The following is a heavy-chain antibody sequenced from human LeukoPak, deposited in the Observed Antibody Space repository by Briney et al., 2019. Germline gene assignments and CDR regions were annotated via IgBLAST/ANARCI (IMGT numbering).Heavy chain of an antibody. CDR2: IYYSGST. CDR1: GDSVSSGNYY. J-gene: IGHJ4*02. V-gene: IGHV4-61*01. CDR3: ARELGLDY. Sequence: PSETLSLTCIVSGDSVSSGNYYWSWIRQPPGKGLEWIGYIYYSGSTNYNPSLKSRVTISVDTSKNQFSLKLSSVTAADTAVYYCARELGLDYWGQGTLVTVSS.